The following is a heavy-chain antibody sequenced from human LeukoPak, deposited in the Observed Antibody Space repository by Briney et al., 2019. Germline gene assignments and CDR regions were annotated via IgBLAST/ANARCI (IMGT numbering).Heavy chain of an antibody. CDR3: ARPMADSSGWYPYYFDY. D-gene: IGHD6-19*01. J-gene: IGHJ4*02. CDR2: IYYSGST. Sequence: SETLSLTCAVYGGSFSSYYWGWIRQPPGKGLEWIGSIYYSGSTYYNPSLKSRVTISVDTSKNQFSLKLSSVTAADTAVYYCARPMADSSGWYPYYFDYWGQGTLVTVSS. CDR1: GGSFSSYY. V-gene: IGHV4-39*01.